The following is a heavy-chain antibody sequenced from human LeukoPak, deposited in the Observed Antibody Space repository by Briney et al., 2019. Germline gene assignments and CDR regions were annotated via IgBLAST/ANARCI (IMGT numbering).Heavy chain of an antibody. J-gene: IGHJ4*02. CDR1: GFTFNRYW. V-gene: IGHV3-48*02. CDR3: ARARDGSYDY. Sequence: GGSLRLSCVASGFTFNRYWMTWVRQAPGKGLEWISYISSSSRTVHYADSVKGRFTISRDNAKNSLYLQMNSLRDEGTAVYYCARARDGSYDYWGQGTLVTVSS. D-gene: IGHD1-26*01. CDR2: ISSSSRTV.